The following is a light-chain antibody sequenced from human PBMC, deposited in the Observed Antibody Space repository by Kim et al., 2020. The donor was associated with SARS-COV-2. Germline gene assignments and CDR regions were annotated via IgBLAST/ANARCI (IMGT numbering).Light chain of an antibody. Sequence: QSVLTQPPSVSAAPGQRVTMSCSGGASNIGNNYVACYQHVPGTAPKLVIHDTDDRPSGIPDRFSGSKSGTSATLDITGLQTGDEAIYYCATWDSNLRAVIFGGGTQVTVL. J-gene: IGLJ2*01. CDR2: DTD. V-gene: IGLV1-51*01. CDR1: ASNIGNNY. CDR3: ATWDSNLRAVI.